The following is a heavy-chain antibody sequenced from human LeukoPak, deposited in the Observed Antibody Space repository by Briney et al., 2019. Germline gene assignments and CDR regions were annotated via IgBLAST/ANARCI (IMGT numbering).Heavy chain of an antibody. Sequence: GRSLRLSCAASGFTFSSYAMHWVRQAPGKGLEWVAVISYDGSNKYYADSVKGRFTISRDNSKNTLYLQMNSLRAEDTAVYYCAREAGDCSSTSCYFDYWGQGTLVTVSS. D-gene: IGHD2-2*01. J-gene: IGHJ4*02. CDR2: ISYDGSNK. CDR1: GFTFSSYA. V-gene: IGHV3-30*14. CDR3: AREAGDCSSTSCYFDY.